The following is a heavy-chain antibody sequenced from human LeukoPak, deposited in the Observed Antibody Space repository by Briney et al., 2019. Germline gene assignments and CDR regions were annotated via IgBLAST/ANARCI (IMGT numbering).Heavy chain of an antibody. CDR3: ARLRFYDSTGYSPGHYMDL. Sequence: SETLSLPCTVSSGPMHSYYWSWIRQTAGKGLEWIGRSYIGLTTDYNPSLKSRVTMSIDTSKNQLSLKLSAVTAADTAVYYCARLRFYDSTGYSPGHYMDLLCKGLTVVVSS. V-gene: IGHV4-4*07. CDR2: SYIGLTT. D-gene: IGHD3-22*01. CDR1: SGPMHSYY. J-gene: IGHJ6*03.